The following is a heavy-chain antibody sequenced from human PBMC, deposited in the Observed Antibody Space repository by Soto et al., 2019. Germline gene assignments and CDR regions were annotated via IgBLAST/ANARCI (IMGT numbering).Heavy chain of an antibody. Sequence: SETLSRTCAVSGGSLTSGNGCTCVRQSPQRGLEYIGEIFHDGTANYYPSFERRVAMSVDTSRNQFSLKLTSVTAADTAVYFCARLVYDTRLNYMYFDFWGPGTLVTVSS. J-gene: IGHJ4*02. CDR2: IFHDGTA. CDR1: GGSLTSGNG. D-gene: IGHD3-10*01. V-gene: IGHV4-4*02. CDR3: ARLVYDTRLNYMYFDF.